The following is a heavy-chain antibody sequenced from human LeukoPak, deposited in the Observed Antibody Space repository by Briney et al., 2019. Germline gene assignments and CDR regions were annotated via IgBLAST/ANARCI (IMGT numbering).Heavy chain of an antibody. CDR2: ISWNSGSI. CDR3: AKELLWFGEFHDAFDI. Sequence: GGSLRLSCAASGFTFDNYAMHWVRHAPGKGLEWVSGISWNSGSIGYADSVKGRFTISRDNAKNSLYLQMNSLRAEDTALYYCAKELLWFGEFHDAFDIWGQGTMVTVSS. V-gene: IGHV3-9*01. D-gene: IGHD3-10*01. CDR1: GFTFDNYA. J-gene: IGHJ3*02.